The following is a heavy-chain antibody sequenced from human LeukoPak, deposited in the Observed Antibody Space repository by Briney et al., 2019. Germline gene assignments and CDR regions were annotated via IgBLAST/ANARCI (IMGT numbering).Heavy chain of an antibody. Sequence: SETLSLTCTVSDYFSTISTTYYWGWIRQPPGKGLEWIASIRHDGHTYYNPSLKSQVTISVDMSRNQFSLKLNSLTAADTAVYYCARQVATKGEWAFDVWGQGTMVTVSS. CDR3: ARQVATKGEWAFDV. V-gene: IGHV4-38-2*02. CDR2: IRHDGHT. D-gene: IGHD5-12*01. CDR1: DYFSTISTTYY. J-gene: IGHJ3*01.